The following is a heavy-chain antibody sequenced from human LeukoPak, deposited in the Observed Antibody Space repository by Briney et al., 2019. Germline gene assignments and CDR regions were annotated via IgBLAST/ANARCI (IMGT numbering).Heavy chain of an antibody. V-gene: IGHV3-73*01. D-gene: IGHD3-22*01. CDR2: IRSKANSYAT. CDR1: GFTFSGSA. J-gene: IGHJ4*02. CDR3: TRLDPNYYDSSGEIDY. Sequence: GGSLRLSCAASGFTFSGSAMHWVRQASGKGLEWVGRIRSKANSYATAYAASVKGRFTISRDDSKNTAYLQMNSLKTEGTAVYYCTRLDPNYYDSSGEIDYWGQGTLVTVSS.